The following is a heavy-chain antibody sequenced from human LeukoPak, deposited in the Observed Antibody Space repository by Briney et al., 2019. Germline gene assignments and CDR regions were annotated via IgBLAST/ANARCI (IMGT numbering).Heavy chain of an antibody. CDR2: IYTSGST. V-gene: IGHV4-61*02. Sequence: SETLSLTCTVSGGSISSGSYYWSWIRQPAGKGLEWIGRIYTSGSTNYNPSLKSRVTISLDTPKNQFSLRLNSVTAADTAVYYCARCTSTSCYNFDYWAQGTLVTVSS. D-gene: IGHD2-2*02. CDR1: GGSISSGSYY. J-gene: IGHJ4*02. CDR3: ARCTSTSCYNFDY.